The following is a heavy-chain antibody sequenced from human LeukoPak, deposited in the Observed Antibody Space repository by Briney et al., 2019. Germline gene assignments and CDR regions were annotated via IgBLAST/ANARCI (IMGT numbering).Heavy chain of an antibody. D-gene: IGHD4-23*01. CDR1: GDSVSSNSAA. V-gene: IGHV6-1*01. J-gene: IGHJ6*02. CDR2: TYYRSKWYN. CDR3: ARAMTKGDGAYGGAMDV. Sequence: SQTLSLTCAISGDSVSSNSAAWNWIRQSPSRGLEWLGRTYYRSKWYNDYAVSVKSRITINPDTPKNQFSLQLNSVTPEDTAVYFCARAMTKGDGAYGGAMDVWGQGTTVTVSS.